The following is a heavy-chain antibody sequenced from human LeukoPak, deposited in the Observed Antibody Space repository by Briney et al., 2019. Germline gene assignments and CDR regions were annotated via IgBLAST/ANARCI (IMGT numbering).Heavy chain of an antibody. Sequence: SGTLSLTCAVYGGSFSGYYWSWIRQPPGKGLGWIGEINHSGSTNYNPSLKSRVTISVDTSKNQFSLKLSSVTAADTAVYYCARIRGRQWLVLAFDIWGQGTMVTVSS. V-gene: IGHV4-34*01. CDR3: ARIRGRQWLVLAFDI. CDR1: GGSFSGYY. J-gene: IGHJ3*02. CDR2: INHSGST. D-gene: IGHD6-19*01.